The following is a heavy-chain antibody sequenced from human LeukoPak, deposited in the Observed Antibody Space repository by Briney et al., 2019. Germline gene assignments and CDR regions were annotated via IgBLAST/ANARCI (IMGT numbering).Heavy chain of an antibody. CDR2: INSDGSST. Sequence: PGGSLRLSCAASGFTFSSYRMHWVRQAPGKGLVWVSRINSDGSSTSYADSVKGRFTISRDNAKNTLYLQMNSLRAEDTAVYYCARDASGSILTYYYDSSGFFDYWGQGTLVTSPQ. D-gene: IGHD3-22*01. CDR1: GFTFSSYR. J-gene: IGHJ4*02. V-gene: IGHV3-74*01. CDR3: ARDASGSILTYYYDSSGFFDY.